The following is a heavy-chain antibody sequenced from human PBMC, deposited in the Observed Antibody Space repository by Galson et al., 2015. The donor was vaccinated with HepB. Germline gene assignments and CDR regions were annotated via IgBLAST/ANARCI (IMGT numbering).Heavy chain of an antibody. Sequence: LRLSCAASGIIVKRLYISWVGQAPGKGLELVSLIYSAGSTYYADSVKGRFTISRDNSKNTLYLQKNSLRAEDTAVYYCARDSSPGLQGAFDIWGQGTLVTVSS. V-gene: IGHV3-53*01. CDR3: ARDSSPGLQGAFDI. D-gene: IGHD4-11*01. J-gene: IGHJ3*02. CDR2: IYSAGST. CDR1: GIIVKRLY.